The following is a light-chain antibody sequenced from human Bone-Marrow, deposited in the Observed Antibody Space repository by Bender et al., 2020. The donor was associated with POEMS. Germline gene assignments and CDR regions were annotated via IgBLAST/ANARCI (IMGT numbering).Light chain of an antibody. CDR3: CSFGGRGTSGV. V-gene: IGLV2-14*01. Sequence: QSALTQPASVSGSPGQSVTISCTGTSSDVGGYNFVSWYQQYPGKAPKLIIFDVGDRPSAISNRLSGSKSGSLTISGLQAEDEADYYCCSFGGRGTSGVFGGGTKVTVL. CDR2: DVG. CDR1: SSDVGGYNF. J-gene: IGLJ3*02.